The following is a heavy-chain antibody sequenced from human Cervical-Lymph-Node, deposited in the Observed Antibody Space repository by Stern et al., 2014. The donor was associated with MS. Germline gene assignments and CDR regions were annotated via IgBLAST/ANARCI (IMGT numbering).Heavy chain of an antibody. CDR2: ISSYNCNT. CDR1: GYTFTTPNYG. D-gene: IGHD4-11*01. CDR3: ARERLRDFNDYHFDS. V-gene: IGHV1-18*01. Sequence: VQLVQSGPEVKQPGASVRVSCKASGYTFTTPNYGIAWVREAPGRGLEWMGWISSYNCNTVYAQKLQDRVTMTTDTSTSTAYMELRSLRSDDTAFYYCARERLRDFNDYHFDSWGQGTLVTVSS. J-gene: IGHJ4*02.